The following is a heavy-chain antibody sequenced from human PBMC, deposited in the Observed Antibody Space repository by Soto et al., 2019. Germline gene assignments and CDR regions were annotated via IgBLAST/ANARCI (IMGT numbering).Heavy chain of an antibody. V-gene: IGHV1-46*03. CDR1: GYTFTSYG. Sequence: ASVKVSCKASGYTFTSYGISWVRQAPGQGLEWMGIINPSGGSTSYAQKFQGRVTMTRDTSTSTVYMELSSLRSEDTAVYYCARGGSGWFDPWGQGTLVTVSS. J-gene: IGHJ5*02. CDR3: ARGGSGWFDP. CDR2: INPSGGST.